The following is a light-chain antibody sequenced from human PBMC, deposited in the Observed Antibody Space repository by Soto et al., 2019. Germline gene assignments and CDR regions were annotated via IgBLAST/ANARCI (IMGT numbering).Light chain of an antibody. CDR1: QSVDSNY. J-gene: IGKJ4*01. CDR2: DAS. Sequence: EIVLTKSPDTLSLSPGERATLSCRASQSVDSNYLAWYQQKPGQAPRVLIYDASIRATGIPDRFSGSGSGTDFTLTISRLEPEDSAVYYCQQYDSSPLTFGGGTKV. V-gene: IGKV3-20*01. CDR3: QQYDSSPLT.